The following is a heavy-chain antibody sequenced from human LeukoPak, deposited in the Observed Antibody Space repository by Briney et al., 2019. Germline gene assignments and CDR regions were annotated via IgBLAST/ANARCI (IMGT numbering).Heavy chain of an antibody. CDR1: GFTFSDYY. V-gene: IGHV3-30*02. J-gene: IGHJ4*02. D-gene: IGHD1-26*01. CDR3: AKDRSYSSFFDY. CDR2: IRYDRSNK. Sequence: PGGSLRLSCAASGFTFSDYYMSWIRQAPGKGLEWVAFIRYDRSNKYYADSVKGRFTISRDNPKNTLYLQMNSLRAADTAVYYCAKDRSYSSFFDYWGQGTLVTVSS.